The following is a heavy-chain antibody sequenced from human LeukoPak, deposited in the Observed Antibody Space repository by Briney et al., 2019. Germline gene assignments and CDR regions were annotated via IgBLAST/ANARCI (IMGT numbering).Heavy chain of an antibody. CDR2: ISYDGSNK. Sequence: GGSLRLSCAASGFTFSSYGMHWVRQAPGKGLEWVAVISYDGSNKYYADSVKGRFTISRDNSKNTLYLQMNSLRAEDTAVYYCAKTLGGATTEYYFDYWGQRTLVTVSS. D-gene: IGHD1-26*01. V-gene: IGHV3-30*18. J-gene: IGHJ4*02. CDR3: AKTLGGATTEYYFDY. CDR1: GFTFSSYG.